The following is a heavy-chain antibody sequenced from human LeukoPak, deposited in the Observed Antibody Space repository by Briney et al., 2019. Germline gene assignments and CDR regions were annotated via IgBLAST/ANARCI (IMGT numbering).Heavy chain of an antibody. CDR2: INTNSGSI. Sequence: AGGSLRLSCAASGFTFSNYAMSWVRQAPGKGPEWVSAINTNSGSIYYTDSVKGRFTTSRDNSKNTLYLQMNDLRPEDTAVYYCAKGSSSFDYWGQGTLVTVSS. V-gene: IGHV3-23*01. CDR3: AKGSSSFDY. CDR1: GFTFSNYA. J-gene: IGHJ4*02. D-gene: IGHD6-6*01.